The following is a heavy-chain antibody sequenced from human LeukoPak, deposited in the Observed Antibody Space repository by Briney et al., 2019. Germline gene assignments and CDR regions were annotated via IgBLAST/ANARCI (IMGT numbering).Heavy chain of an antibody. CDR1: GGSISSGGYS. CDR3: ARALYYLDY. Sequence: SETLSLTCAVSGGSISSGGYSWVWIRQPPGKGLEWIGCIYHGGSTYYNPSLKSRVTISIDKSKNRFSLNLSSVTAADTAVYYCARALYYLDYWGQGTLVTVSS. CDR2: IYHGGST. J-gene: IGHJ4*02. V-gene: IGHV4-30-2*01.